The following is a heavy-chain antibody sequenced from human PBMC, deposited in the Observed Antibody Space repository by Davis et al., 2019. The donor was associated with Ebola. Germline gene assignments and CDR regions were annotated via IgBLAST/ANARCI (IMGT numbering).Heavy chain of an antibody. J-gene: IGHJ5*02. V-gene: IGHV4-59*08. Sequence: MPSETLSLTCAVYGGSFSGYYWSWIRQPPGKGLEWIGYIYYSGSTNYNPSLKSRVTISVDTSRNQFSLELTSVTAADTAVYYCATHGVGSGYYPRFRFDPWGQGTLVTVSS. CDR3: ATHGVGSGYYPRFRFDP. D-gene: IGHD3-3*01. CDR1: GGSFSGYY. CDR2: IYYSGST.